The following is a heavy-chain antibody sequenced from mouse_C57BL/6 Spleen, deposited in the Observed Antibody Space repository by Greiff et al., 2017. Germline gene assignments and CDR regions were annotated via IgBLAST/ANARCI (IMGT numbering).Heavy chain of an antibody. CDR2: ISYDGSN. CDR3: AREGDYYGYAMDY. CDR1: GYSITSGYY. V-gene: IGHV3-6*01. D-gene: IGHD1-1*01. Sequence: EVQLVESGPGLVKPSQSLSLTCSVTGYSITSGYYWNWIRQFPGNKLEWMGYISYDGSNNYNPSLKNRISITRDTSKNQFFLKLNSVTTEDTATYYCAREGDYYGYAMDYWGQGTSVTVSS. J-gene: IGHJ4*01.